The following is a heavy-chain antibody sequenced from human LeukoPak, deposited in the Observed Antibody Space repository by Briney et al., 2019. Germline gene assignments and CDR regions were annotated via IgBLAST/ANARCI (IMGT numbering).Heavy chain of an antibody. J-gene: IGHJ5*02. CDR1: GYTFTSYG. CDR3: ARDPGIVVAGGFPSAP. V-gene: IGHV1-18*01. D-gene: IGHD6-19*01. Sequence: ASVKVSCKATGYTFTSYGRSWVGHAPGQGLEWMGWSSAYNGNRNYAQNFQGRVTMTTDTSTSTAYMELRSLRSDDTAVYYCARDPGIVVAGGFPSAPRGQGTLVIVSS. CDR2: SSAYNGNR.